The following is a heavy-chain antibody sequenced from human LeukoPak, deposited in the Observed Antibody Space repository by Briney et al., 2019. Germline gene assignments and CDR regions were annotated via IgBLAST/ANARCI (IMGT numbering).Heavy chain of an antibody. CDR3: ARERVSYFDN. CDR1: GDSTSSGGYY. Sequence: PSQTLSLTCTVSGDSTSSGGYYWSWIRQHPGKGLEWIGYIYHSGDTYYSPSLKSRTTISVDTSKNHFSLKMTSVSAADTAVYYCARERVSYFDNWGQGTLVTVSS. CDR2: IYHSGDT. J-gene: IGHJ4*02. V-gene: IGHV4-31*03.